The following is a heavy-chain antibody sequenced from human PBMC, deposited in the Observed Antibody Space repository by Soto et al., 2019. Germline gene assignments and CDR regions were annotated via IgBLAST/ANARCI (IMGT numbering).Heavy chain of an antibody. CDR2: ITPVFGTA. CDR3: AREGGAPGAFDH. D-gene: IGHD7-27*01. CDR1: GGTFRTYT. Sequence: SVKVSCKASGGTFRTYTISWVRQAPGQGLEWMGGITPVFGTANYAQKFLGRVTITADESTSTAYMELSSLRSEDTALYYCAREGGAPGAFDHWGQGTLVTVSS. J-gene: IGHJ4*02. V-gene: IGHV1-69*13.